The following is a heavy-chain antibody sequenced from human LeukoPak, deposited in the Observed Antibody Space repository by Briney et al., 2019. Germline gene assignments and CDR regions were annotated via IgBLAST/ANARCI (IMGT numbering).Heavy chain of an antibody. D-gene: IGHD1-26*01. J-gene: IGHJ4*02. CDR2: ISSSSNFI. V-gene: IGHV3-21*01. CDR3: ARNVVEWELLLYYFDY. Sequence: PGGSLRLSCAASGFTFSIYSMNWVRQAPGKGLEWVSSISSSSNFIYYADSVKGRFTISRDNAKNSLYLQMNSLRAEDTAVYYCARNVVEWELLLYYFDYWGQGTLVTVSS. CDR1: GFTFSIYS.